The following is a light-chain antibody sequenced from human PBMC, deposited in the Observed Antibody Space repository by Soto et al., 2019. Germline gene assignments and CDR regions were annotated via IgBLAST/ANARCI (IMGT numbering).Light chain of an antibody. V-gene: IGLV2-14*01. CDR1: SSDVGGYNY. Sequence: QAASVSGSPGQSITISCTGTSSDVGGYNYVSWYQQHPGKAPKLMIYAVSNRPSGVSNRFSASKSGNTASLTISGLQAEDEADYYCSSYTSSTTLVFGTGTKLTVL. CDR2: AVS. CDR3: SSYTSSTTLV. J-gene: IGLJ1*01.